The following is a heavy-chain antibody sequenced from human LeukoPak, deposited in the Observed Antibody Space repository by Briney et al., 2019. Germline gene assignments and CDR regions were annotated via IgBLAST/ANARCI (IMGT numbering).Heavy chain of an antibody. V-gene: IGHV3-30*18. CDR1: GFTFSSYG. J-gene: IGHJ6*02. CDR3: AKEGVYYYGMDV. CDR2: ISYDGSNK. Sequence: PGRSLRLSCAASGFTFSSYGMHWVRQAPGKGLEWVAVISYDGSNKYYADSVKGRFTISRDNSKNTLYLQMNSLRAEDTAVYYCAKEGVYYYGMDVWGQGTTVTVSS.